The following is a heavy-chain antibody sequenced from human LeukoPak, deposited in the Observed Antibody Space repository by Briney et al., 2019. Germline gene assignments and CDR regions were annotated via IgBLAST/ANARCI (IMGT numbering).Heavy chain of an antibody. Sequence: KSGGSLRLSCAASGFTFRSYSMNWVRQAPGKGLEWVSSISSSSSYIYYADSVKGRFTISRDNAKNSLYLQMNSLRAEDTAVYYCARGLSGHYDFWSGSLYYFDYWGQGTLVTVSS. D-gene: IGHD3-3*01. CDR1: GFTFRSYS. CDR3: ARGLSGHYDFWSGSLYYFDY. J-gene: IGHJ4*02. CDR2: ISSSSSYI. V-gene: IGHV3-21*01.